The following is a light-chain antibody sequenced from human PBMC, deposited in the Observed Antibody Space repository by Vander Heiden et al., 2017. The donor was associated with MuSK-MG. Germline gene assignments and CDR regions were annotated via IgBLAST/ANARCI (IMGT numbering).Light chain of an antibody. CDR3: SSYAGSNMVV. V-gene: IGLV2-8*01. CDR1: SSDVGGSNY. Sequence: QSALTQPPSASGSPGQSATISCTGTSSDVGGSNYVSWYQQHPAKAPQLMVSEVTRRPTGVPDRFSGSKSGNTASLTVSGLQAEDEADYYCSSYAGSNMVVFGGGTRLTVL. CDR2: EVT. J-gene: IGLJ2*01.